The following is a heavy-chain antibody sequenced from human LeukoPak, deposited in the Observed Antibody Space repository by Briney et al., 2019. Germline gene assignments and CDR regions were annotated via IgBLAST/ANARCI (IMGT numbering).Heavy chain of an antibody. V-gene: IGHV4-59*08. D-gene: IGHD3-22*01. CDR1: GGSISSYY. CDR2: IYYSGST. CDR3: ARHGGGYYSRFDY. Sequence: SETLSLTCTVSGGSISSYYWSWIRQPPGKGLEWIGYIYYSGSTNYNPSLKSRVTISVDTSKNLFSLKLSSVTAADTAVYYCARHGGGYYSRFDYWGQGTLVTVSS. J-gene: IGHJ4*02.